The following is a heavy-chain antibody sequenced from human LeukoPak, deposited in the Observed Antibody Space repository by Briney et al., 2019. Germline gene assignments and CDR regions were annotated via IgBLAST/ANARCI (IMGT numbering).Heavy chain of an antibody. CDR3: ADYYASGSYPP. V-gene: IGHV3-15*07. J-gene: IGHJ5*02. CDR2: ILSKTSGGTT. CDR1: GFSFSNAW. D-gene: IGHD3-10*01. Sequence: GGSLRLSCAASGFSFSNAWMNWVRQAPGKGLEWVGRILSKTSGGTTDYATPVKGRFTISRDDSKNMLYLHMNSLQIEDTAVYYCADYYASGSYPPWGQGTLVTVSS.